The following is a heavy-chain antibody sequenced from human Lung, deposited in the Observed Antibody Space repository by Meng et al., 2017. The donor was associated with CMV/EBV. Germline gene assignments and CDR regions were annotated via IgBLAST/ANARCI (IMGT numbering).Heavy chain of an antibody. J-gene: IGHJ6*02. CDR1: GFRFSSYA. CDR2: IRYDGGNT. V-gene: IGHV3-30-3*01. D-gene: IGHD2-15*01. CDR3: ASSLMVGCGIDL. Sequence: SLKISCAASGFRFSSYAMYWVRQAPGKGLEWVACIRYDGGNTYYADSVEGRFTISRDNFKNTLYLQMSGLRPEDTAVYYCASSLMVGCGIDLWGQGTSVTFSS.